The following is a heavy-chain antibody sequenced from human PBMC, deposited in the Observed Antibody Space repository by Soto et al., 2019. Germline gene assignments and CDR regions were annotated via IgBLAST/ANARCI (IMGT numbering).Heavy chain of an antibody. D-gene: IGHD1-26*01. CDR3: ARDGREASGMDA. V-gene: IGHV4-59*11. CDR2: IYYRGST. J-gene: IGHJ6*02. CDR1: GGSISSHY. Sequence: SETLSLTCTVSGGSISSHYWSWVRQAPGKGLEWIGHIYYRGSTNYNPSLRSRSTISVDTSKNQFSLKLNSVTTEDAAVYYCARDGREASGMDAWGQGTKVTVSS.